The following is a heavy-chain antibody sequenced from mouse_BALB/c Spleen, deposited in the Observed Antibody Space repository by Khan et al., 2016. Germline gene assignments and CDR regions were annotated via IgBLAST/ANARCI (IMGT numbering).Heavy chain of an antibody. J-gene: IGHJ4*01. V-gene: IGHV10-1*02. Sequence: EVELVESGGGLVQPKGSLKLSCAASGFTFKTYAMNWVRQAPGKGLEWIARIRSKSNNFATYYADSVKDRFTISRDDSQNMLSLQMNTLQTEDTAMYYCVRDAYYPYALDYWGQGTSVPVSS. CDR3: VRDAYYPYALDY. D-gene: IGHD2-10*01. CDR1: GFTFKTYA. CDR2: IRSKSNNFAT.